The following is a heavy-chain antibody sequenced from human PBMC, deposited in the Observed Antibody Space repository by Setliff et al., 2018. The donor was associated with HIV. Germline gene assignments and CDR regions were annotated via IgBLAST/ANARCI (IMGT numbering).Heavy chain of an antibody. J-gene: IGHJ6*03. V-gene: IGHV4-61*09. Sequence: PSETLSLTCSVSGGSINRGTYYWTWIRQSAGKGLEWIGHIYITGDTDYNPSLKSRVTISVDTSKNQFSLTLTSVTATDTAVYYCARHRDPPGSSWIYYYSYMDVWGKGTTVTVSS. D-gene: IGHD6-13*01. CDR2: IYITGDT. CDR3: ARHRDPPGSSWIYYYSYMDV. CDR1: GGSINRGTYY.